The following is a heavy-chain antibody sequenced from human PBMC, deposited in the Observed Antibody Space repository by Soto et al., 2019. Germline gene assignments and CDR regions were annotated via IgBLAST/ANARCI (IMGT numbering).Heavy chain of an antibody. D-gene: IGHD6-6*01. CDR2: IFPCDSDT. CDR1: GYRFTTSW. V-gene: IGHV5-51*01. CDR3: ARPGYSSSLDV. J-gene: IGHJ4*02. Sequence: GESLMLSCKSSGYRFTTSWIGWVRQLPGKGLEGMGIIFPCDSDTRYSPSVQGQVTISADKSISTAYLQWSNQKASDTAMYYCARPGYSSSLDVWGQGTLVTVSS.